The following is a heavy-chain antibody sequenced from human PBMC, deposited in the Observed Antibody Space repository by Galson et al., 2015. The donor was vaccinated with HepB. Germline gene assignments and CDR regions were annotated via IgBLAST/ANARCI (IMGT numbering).Heavy chain of an antibody. Sequence: SLRLSCAASGFTVSNDYMSWVRQAPGKGLEWVSVIYSGGSSYYADSVKGRVTISRHNSKNTLYLQMNSLRTEDTAVYYCARDCPGEPGSHCYWGQGTLVTVSS. CDR1: GFTVSNDY. J-gene: IGHJ4*02. V-gene: IGHV3-53*04. CDR3: ARDCPGEPGSHCY. CDR2: IYSGGSS. D-gene: IGHD1-26*01.